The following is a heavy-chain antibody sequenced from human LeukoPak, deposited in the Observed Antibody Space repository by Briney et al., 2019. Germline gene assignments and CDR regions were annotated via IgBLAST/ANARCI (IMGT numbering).Heavy chain of an antibody. J-gene: IGHJ4*02. Sequence: GRSLRPSCAASGSTFSHAWMSSVRQAAGKGLEWVGRIKRKTGGETTDYTAPVKGRFTISRDDSKNTLSLQMNSLETEDTAVYYCAAIDFGYDYWGQGSLVAVSS. V-gene: IGHV3-15*01. CDR3: AAIDFGYDY. D-gene: IGHD4-17*01. CDR2: IKRKTGGETT. CDR1: GSTFSHAW.